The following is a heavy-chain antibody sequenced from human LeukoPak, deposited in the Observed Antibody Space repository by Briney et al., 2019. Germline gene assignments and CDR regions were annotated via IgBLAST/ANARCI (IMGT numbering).Heavy chain of an antibody. CDR1: GDTVSSNSAA. J-gene: IGHJ5*02. Sequence: SQTLSLTCAISGDTVSSNSAAWNWIRQSPSRGLEWLGRTYYRSKYYNDYAVSVKSRITINPDTSKNQFSLQLNSVTPEDTAVYYCARALGAEGWFDPWGQGTLVTVSS. V-gene: IGHV6-1*01. CDR2: TYYRSKYYN. D-gene: IGHD3-16*01. CDR3: ARALGAEGWFDP.